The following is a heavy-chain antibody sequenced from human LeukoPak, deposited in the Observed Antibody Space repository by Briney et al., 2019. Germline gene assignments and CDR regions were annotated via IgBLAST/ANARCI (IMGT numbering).Heavy chain of an antibody. CDR2: IYYSGST. CDR3: ARVTLDYYGSGSYRNWFDP. Sequence: PSETLSLTCTVSGGSISSYHWSWIRQPPGKGLECIGYIYYSGSTHYNPSLKSRVAISVDTSKNQFSLKLSSVTAADTAVYYCARVTLDYYGSGSYRNWFDPWGQGTLVTVSS. D-gene: IGHD3-10*01. CDR1: GGSISSYH. V-gene: IGHV4-59*12. J-gene: IGHJ5*02.